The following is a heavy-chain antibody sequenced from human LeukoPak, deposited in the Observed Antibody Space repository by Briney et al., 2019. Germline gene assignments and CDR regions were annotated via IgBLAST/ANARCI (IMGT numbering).Heavy chain of an antibody. CDR1: GGSISSCSYY. CDR3: ARMAMEAFDY. J-gene: IGHJ4*02. D-gene: IGHD5-18*01. CDR2: IYYSGST. V-gene: IGHV4-39*01. Sequence: SETLSLTCTVSGGSISSCSYYWGWIRQPPGKGLEWIGSIYYSGSTYYNPSLKSRVTISVDTSKNQFSLKLSSVTAADTAVYYCARMAMEAFDYWGQGTLVTVSS.